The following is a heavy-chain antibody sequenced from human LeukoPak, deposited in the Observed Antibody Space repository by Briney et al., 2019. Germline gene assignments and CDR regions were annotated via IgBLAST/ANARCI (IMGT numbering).Heavy chain of an antibody. J-gene: IGHJ4*02. D-gene: IGHD3-10*01. Sequence: GASVKVSCKASGYTFTGYYMHWVRQAPGQGLEWMGRINPNSGGTNYAQKFQGRVTMTRDTSISTAYMELSRLRSDDTAVYYCASPGNYGSGSSFDYWGQGTLVTVSS. CDR2: INPNSGGT. V-gene: IGHV1-2*06. CDR3: ASPGNYGSGSSFDY. CDR1: GYTFTGYY.